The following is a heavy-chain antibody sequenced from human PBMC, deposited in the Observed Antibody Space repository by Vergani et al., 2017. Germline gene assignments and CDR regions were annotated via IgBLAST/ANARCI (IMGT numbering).Heavy chain of an antibody. CDR1: GFTFSSYG. J-gene: IGHJ4*02. D-gene: IGHD3-3*01. Sequence: QVQLVESGGGVVQPGRSLRLSCAASGFTFSSYGMHWVRQAPGKGLEWVAVISYDGSNKYYADSVKGRFTISRDNSKNTLYLQMNSLRAEDTAVYYCARGRGATYYDFWSGSHYLDYWGQGTLVTVSS. CDR3: ARGRGATYYDFWSGSHYLDY. CDR2: ISYDGSNK. V-gene: IGHV3-30*03.